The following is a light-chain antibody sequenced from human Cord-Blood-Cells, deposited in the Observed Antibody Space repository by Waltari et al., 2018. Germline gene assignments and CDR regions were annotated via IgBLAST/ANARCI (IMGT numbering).Light chain of an antibody. CDR3: SSYTSSSTCA. J-gene: IGLJ2*01. V-gene: IGLV2-14*01. CDR1: RSDGGSYNY. CDR2: EVS. Sequence: QSAPTQPASVSGSSGQSIPISCPGTRSDGGSYNYHSWYQQHPGTAPKLMIYEVSNPPSGVSNRFTCSKSGNTASLAISGLQADDEADYYCSSYTSSSTCALGGGTKL.